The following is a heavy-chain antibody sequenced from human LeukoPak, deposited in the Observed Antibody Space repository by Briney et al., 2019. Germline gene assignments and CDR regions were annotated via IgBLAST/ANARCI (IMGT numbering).Heavy chain of an antibody. CDR2: IYYGGST. CDR3: ARLSSGSFFA. Sequence: SETLSLTCTVSGGSISSYYWSWIRQPPGKGLEWIGYIYYGGSTKYNPSLKSRVTISVDTSKNQFSLKLSSVTAADTAVYYCARLSSGSFFAWGQGTLVTVSS. D-gene: IGHD1-26*01. CDR1: GGSISSYY. J-gene: IGHJ5*02. V-gene: IGHV4-59*01.